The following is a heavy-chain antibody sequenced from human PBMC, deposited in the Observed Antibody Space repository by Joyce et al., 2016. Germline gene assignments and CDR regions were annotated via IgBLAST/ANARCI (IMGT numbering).Heavy chain of an antibody. CDR2: IHCRGDT. CDR1: GFTVSSNY. CDR3: AREDSSGWDNWYFDL. V-gene: IGHV3-53*01. J-gene: IGHJ2*01. D-gene: IGHD6-19*01. Sequence: ELQVVESGGRLIQPGGSLRLSCAASGFTVSSNYMSWVRRGPGKGLEWVAVIHCRGDTYYADSVSGRFSISRDNSKNMVYLQMNSLRPDDTAVYYCAREDSSGWDNWYFDLCGRGTLVTVSS.